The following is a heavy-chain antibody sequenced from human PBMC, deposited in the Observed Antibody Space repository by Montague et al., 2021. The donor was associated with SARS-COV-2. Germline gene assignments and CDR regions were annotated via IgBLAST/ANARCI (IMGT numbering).Heavy chain of an antibody. CDR3: ARGWNYAFDI. J-gene: IGHJ3*02. Sequence: CAISGDSVSRNNPAWNWIRQSPSRGLEWLGRTYYGSSWNTDYAVSVKSRITISPDTSKNQFSLHLNSVTPEDMAVYYRARGWNYAFDIWSQGTMVTVSS. V-gene: IGHV6-1*01. D-gene: IGHD1-7*01. CDR2: TYYGSSWNT. CDR1: GDSVSRNNPA.